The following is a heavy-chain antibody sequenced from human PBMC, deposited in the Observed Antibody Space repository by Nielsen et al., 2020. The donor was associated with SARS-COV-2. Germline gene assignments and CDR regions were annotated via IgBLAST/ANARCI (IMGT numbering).Heavy chain of an antibody. V-gene: IGHV3-23*01. CDR3: ARAGSSSWYLVPTVG. D-gene: IGHD6-13*01. J-gene: IGHJ4*02. CDR2: ITRSGGDT. Sequence: GESLKISCAASGFTFNSYAMSWVRQAPRKGLEWVSAITRSGGDTYYADSVKGRFTISRDNSKNTLYLQMNSLRAEDTAVYYCARAGSSSWYLVPTVGWGQGTLVTVSS. CDR1: GFTFNSYA.